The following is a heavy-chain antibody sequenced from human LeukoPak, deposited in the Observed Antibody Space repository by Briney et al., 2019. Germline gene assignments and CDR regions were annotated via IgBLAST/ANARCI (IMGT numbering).Heavy chain of an antibody. Sequence: GGSLRLSCAASGFIFSSYEMNWVRQAPGKGLEWVSYISSSGNTIYYADSVKGRFTVSRDNAKNSLYLQMNSLTAEDTAVYYCARDNGGYSGYDQFDFWGQGTLVTVSS. CDR2: ISSSGNTI. V-gene: IGHV3-48*03. D-gene: IGHD5-12*01. CDR1: GFIFSSYE. CDR3: ARDNGGYSGYDQFDF. J-gene: IGHJ4*02.